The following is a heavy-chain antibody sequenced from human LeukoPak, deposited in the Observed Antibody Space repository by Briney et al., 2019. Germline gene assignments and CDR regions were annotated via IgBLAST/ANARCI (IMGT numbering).Heavy chain of an antibody. Sequence: GRSLRLSCAAFGFTFSSYAMHWVRQAPGKGLEWVAFIQHDGTYKYYADSVKGRITISRDNSKNTPYLQMNSLRAEDTAVYYCAKAGYCSNTTCLYYFDYWGQGTLVTVSS. CDR1: GFTFSSYA. CDR3: AKAGYCSNTTCLYYFDY. V-gene: IGHV3-30*04. J-gene: IGHJ4*02. D-gene: IGHD2-2*01. CDR2: IQHDGTYK.